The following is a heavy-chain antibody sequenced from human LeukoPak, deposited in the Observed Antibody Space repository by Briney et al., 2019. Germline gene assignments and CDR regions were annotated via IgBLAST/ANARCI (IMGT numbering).Heavy chain of an antibody. V-gene: IGHV3-48*01. J-gene: IGHJ4*02. CDR1: GFTFSSYS. CDR2: ISRSSSTI. Sequence: PGGSLRLSCAASGFTFSSYSMNWVRQAPGKGLEWVSYISRSSSTIYYAGSVKGRFTISRDNGKNSLYLQMNSLRAEDTAVYYCARAGAGYCSTTSCYYFDYWGQGTLVTVSS. D-gene: IGHD2-2*03. CDR3: ARAGAGYCSTTSCYYFDY.